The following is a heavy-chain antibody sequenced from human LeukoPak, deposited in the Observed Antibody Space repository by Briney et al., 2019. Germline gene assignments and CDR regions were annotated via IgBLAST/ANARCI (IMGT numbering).Heavy chain of an antibody. Sequence: SVKVSCKASGGTFSSYAISWVRQAPGQGLEWMGGIIPIIATANYAQKFQGRVTITTDESTSTAYMELSSLRSESTAVYYCASGAYWNYHNYYHMDVWAKGPRSPSP. J-gene: IGHJ6*03. CDR2: IIPIIATA. CDR1: GGTFSSYA. D-gene: IGHD1-1*01. V-gene: IGHV1-69*05. CDR3: ASGAYWNYHNYYHMDV.